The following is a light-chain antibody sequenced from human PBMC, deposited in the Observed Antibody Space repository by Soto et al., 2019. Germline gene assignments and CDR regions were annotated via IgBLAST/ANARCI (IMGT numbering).Light chain of an antibody. Sequence: EIVLTQSPGTLSLSPGERATLSCRASHSASSSLAWYQQKPGQAPRLLIYGASSRATGLPDRFSGGGSGTDFTLAISRLEPEELAVYYCHQDGSSPPWTFGQGTKVEIK. CDR2: GAS. CDR1: HSASSS. J-gene: IGKJ1*01. V-gene: IGKV3-20*01. CDR3: HQDGSSPPWT.